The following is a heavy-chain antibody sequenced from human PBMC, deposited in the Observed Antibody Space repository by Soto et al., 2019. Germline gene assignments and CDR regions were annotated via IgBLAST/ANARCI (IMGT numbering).Heavy chain of an antibody. CDR3: ARDRAKWKDYYYYGMDV. D-gene: IGHD1-20*01. Sequence: LSLTCTVSGGSISSGDDFWTWIRQPPGKGLEWIGYIYYSGSTYYNPSLKSRLTMSVDTSKNQFSLKLSSVTAADTAVYYCARDRAKWKDYYYYGMDVWGQGTTVTV. CDR2: IYYSGST. V-gene: IGHV4-30-4*01. J-gene: IGHJ6*02. CDR1: GGSISSGDDF.